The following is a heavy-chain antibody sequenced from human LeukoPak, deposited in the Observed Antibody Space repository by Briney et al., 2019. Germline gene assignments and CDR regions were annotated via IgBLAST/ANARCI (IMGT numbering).Heavy chain of an antibody. J-gene: IGHJ4*02. V-gene: IGHV1-2*06. CDR2: INPNGGDT. CDR3: ARVGFTTSWPNFDY. D-gene: IGHD2-2*01. CDR1: GYNFPAYF. Sequence: ASLKVSCKAAGYNFPAYFVHWVRQAPGQGLEWMGRINPNGGDTNYAQKFQGRVTMASDTSISTAYMELSSLISDDTAVYYCARVGFTTSWPNFDYWGQGTPVTVSS.